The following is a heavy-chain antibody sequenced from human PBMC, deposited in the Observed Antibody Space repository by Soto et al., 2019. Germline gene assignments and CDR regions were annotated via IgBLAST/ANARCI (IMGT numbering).Heavy chain of an antibody. CDR2: INHSGST. CDR3: ARLVVVVAATKGFDAFDI. V-gene: IGHV4-34*01. D-gene: IGHD2-15*01. CDR1: GGSFSGYY. Sequence: SETLSLTCAVYGGSFSGYYWSWIRQPPGKGLEWIGEINHSGSTNYNPSLKSRVTISVDTSKNQFSLKLSSVTAADTAVYYCARLVVVVAATKGFDAFDIWGQGTMVTVSS. J-gene: IGHJ3*02.